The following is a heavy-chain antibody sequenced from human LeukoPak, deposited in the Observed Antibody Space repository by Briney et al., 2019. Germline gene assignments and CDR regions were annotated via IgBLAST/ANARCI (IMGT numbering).Heavy chain of an antibody. D-gene: IGHD1-14*01. CDR3: ARGGTYGETGDAFDI. V-gene: IGHV1-18*01. CDR1: GYTFTSYG. J-gene: IGHJ3*02. Sequence: GASVKVSCKDSGYTFTSYGISWVRQAPGQGLEWMGWISAYNGNTNYAQKLQGRVTMTTDTSTSTAYMELRSLRSDDTAVYYCARGGTYGETGDAFDIWGQGTMVTVSS. CDR2: ISAYNGNT.